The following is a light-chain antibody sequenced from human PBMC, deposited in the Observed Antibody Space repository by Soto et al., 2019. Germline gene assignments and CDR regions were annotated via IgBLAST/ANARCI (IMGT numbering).Light chain of an antibody. CDR2: SDR. CDR1: KSNIGADYD. J-gene: IGLJ3*02. CDR3: QSYDSGRLV. Sequence: QLVLTQPPSVSGAPGQRVTISCTGTKSNIGADYDVHWYQHQPGTAPKLLIYSDRYRPSGVSDRFSGSKSGTSASLAITGLQAEDEADYYCQSYDSGRLVFGGGTKLTVL. V-gene: IGLV1-40*01.